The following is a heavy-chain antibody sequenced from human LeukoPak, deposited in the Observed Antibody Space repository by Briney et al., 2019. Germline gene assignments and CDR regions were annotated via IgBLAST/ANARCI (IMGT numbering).Heavy chain of an antibody. J-gene: IGHJ4*02. CDR2: IRSSSSYM. Sequence: GGSLRLSCAASGFTFSSYSMNWVRQAPGKGLEWVSSIRSSSSYMYYADSVKARFTISRDNAKNSLYLQMNSLRAEDTAVYYCASGSTPPQYGSGNYYIDYWGQGTLVTVSS. V-gene: IGHV3-21*01. CDR1: GFTFSSYS. CDR3: ASGSTPPQYGSGNYYIDY. D-gene: IGHD3-10*01.